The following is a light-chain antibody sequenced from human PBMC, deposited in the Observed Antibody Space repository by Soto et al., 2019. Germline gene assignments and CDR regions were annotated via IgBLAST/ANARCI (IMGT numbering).Light chain of an antibody. Sequence: EIVLTQSPGTLSLSPGERATLSCRASQSVSVNSLAWYQQKGGQAPRLLIYAASTRATGVPDRFSGSGSGTDFALTISGLETEDFAVYYCQQHGGSPFTFGPGTKVDIK. CDR3: QQHGGSPFT. V-gene: IGKV3-20*01. J-gene: IGKJ3*01. CDR1: QSVSVNS. CDR2: AAS.